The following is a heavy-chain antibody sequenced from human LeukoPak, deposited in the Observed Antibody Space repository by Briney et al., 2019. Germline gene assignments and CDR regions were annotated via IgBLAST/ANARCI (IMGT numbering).Heavy chain of an antibody. Sequence: GGSLRLSCAASGFTFSSYAMSWVRQAPGKGLEWVSFISPSGDRTSNADSVEGRFTISRDNPRDTLYLQMNSLRDEDTAGYYCAIMHGYYDGSGYWVQWGQGTLVTISS. J-gene: IGHJ4*02. D-gene: IGHD3-22*01. CDR2: ISPSGDRT. V-gene: IGHV3-23*01. CDR1: GFTFSSYA. CDR3: AIMHGYYDGSGYWVQ.